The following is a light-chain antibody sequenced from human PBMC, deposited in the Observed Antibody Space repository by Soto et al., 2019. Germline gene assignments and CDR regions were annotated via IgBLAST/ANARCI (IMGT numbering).Light chain of an antibody. CDR1: QSVLSSSNNLNY. V-gene: IGKV4-1*01. Sequence: DIVMTQSPDSLAVSLGERATINCKSSQSVLSSSNNLNYFAWYQQKSGQPPRLLIYWASTRESGVPDRFSGSGSGTDFTLTISSLQAEDMAVYYCQQYYSSPPTFGRGTKVEI. CDR3: QQYYSSPPT. J-gene: IGKJ1*01. CDR2: WAS.